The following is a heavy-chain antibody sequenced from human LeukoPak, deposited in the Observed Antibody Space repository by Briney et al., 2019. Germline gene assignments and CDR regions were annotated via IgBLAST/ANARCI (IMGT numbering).Heavy chain of an antibody. CDR3: TSYSSSWYY. J-gene: IGHJ4*02. Sequence: GGSLRLSCTASGFTFGDYAMSWFRQAPGKGLEWVGFIRSQAYGWTTEYAAYVKGRFTISRDDSKSIAYLQMNSLKTEDTAVYYCTSYSSSWYYWGQGTLVTVSS. D-gene: IGHD6-13*01. V-gene: IGHV3-49*03. CDR1: GFTFGDYA. CDR2: IRSQAYGWTT.